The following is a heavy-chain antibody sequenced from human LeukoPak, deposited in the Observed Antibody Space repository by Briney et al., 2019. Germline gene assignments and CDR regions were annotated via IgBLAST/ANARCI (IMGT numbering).Heavy chain of an antibody. CDR3: ARLGGYSSSDPI. CDR1: GGSISSSSYY. J-gene: IGHJ3*02. CDR2: IYYSGST. Sequence: SETLSLTCTVSGGSISSSSYYWGWIRQPPGKGLEWIGSIYYSGSTYYNPSLKSRVTISIDTSKNQFSLKLSSVTAADTAVYYCARLGGYSSSDPIWGQGTMVTVSS. V-gene: IGHV4-39*01. D-gene: IGHD6-13*01.